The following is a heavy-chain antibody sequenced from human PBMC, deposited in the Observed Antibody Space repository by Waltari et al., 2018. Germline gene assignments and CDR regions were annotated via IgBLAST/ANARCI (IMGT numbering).Heavy chain of an antibody. D-gene: IGHD2-15*01. CDR1: GYSLTDLS. J-gene: IGHJ4*02. Sequence: VQLIQSGAEVKKPGASVRLSCKVSGYSLTDLSIHWVRQPPGKGREWMGGFDPERRDTTYAQRFQGRVTMTEDTSTDTAYMELRSLTSDDTAVFYCATDWGYCSDDSCYVGERGDYWGQGTLVTVSS. V-gene: IGHV1-24*01. CDR3: ATDWGYCSDDSCYVGERGDY. CDR2: FDPERRDT.